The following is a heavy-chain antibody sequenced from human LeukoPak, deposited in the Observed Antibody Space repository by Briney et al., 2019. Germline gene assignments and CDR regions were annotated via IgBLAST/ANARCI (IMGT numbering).Heavy chain of an antibody. Sequence: SETLSLTCTVSGGSISSYYWSWIRQPPGKGLEWIGYIYHSGSTYYNPSLKSRVTISVDRPKNQFSLKLSSVTAADTAVYYCARAPLYGNAFDIWGQGTMVTVSS. CDR1: GGSISSYY. CDR3: ARAPLYGNAFDI. V-gene: IGHV4-59*12. CDR2: IYHSGST. J-gene: IGHJ3*02. D-gene: IGHD2-8*01.